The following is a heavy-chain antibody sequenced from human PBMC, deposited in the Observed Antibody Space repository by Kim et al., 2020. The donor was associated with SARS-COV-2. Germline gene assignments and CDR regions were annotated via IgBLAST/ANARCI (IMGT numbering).Heavy chain of an antibody. Sequence: SVKVSCKASGGTFSTYAISWVRQAPGQGLEWMGGIIPIFGRGNYAQKFQGRVTISADESTSTAYMELSSLRSEDTAVYFCARKIVGATTYYGMYVWGQG. J-gene: IGHJ6*02. V-gene: IGHV1-69*13. CDR3: ARKIVGATTYYGMYV. CDR2: IIPIFGRG. CDR1: GGTFSTYA. D-gene: IGHD1-26*01.